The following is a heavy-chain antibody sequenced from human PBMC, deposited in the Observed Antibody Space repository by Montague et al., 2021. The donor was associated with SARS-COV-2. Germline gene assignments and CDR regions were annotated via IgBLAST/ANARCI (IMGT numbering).Heavy chain of an antibody. D-gene: IGHD3-22*01. J-gene: IGHJ3*02. CDR2: INHSGSI. CDR3: ARVPDYYDSSGYCFDAFDI. CDR1: GGSFSGYY. Sequence: SETLSLTCAVYGGSFSGYYWSWIRQPPGKGLEWIGEINHSGSINYNLSLKSRVTISVDTSKNQFSLKLSSVTAADTAVYYCARVPDYYDSSGYCFDAFDIWGQGTMVTVSS. V-gene: IGHV4-34*01.